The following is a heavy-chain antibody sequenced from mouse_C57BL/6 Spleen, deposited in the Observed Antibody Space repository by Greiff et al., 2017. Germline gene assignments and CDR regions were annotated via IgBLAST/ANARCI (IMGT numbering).Heavy chain of an antibody. CDR1: GYSITSGYY. V-gene: IGHV3-6*01. CDR2: ISYDGSN. CDR3: AREAYGYDDGVFAY. J-gene: IGHJ3*01. D-gene: IGHD2-2*01. Sequence: EVKLQESGPGLVKPSQSLSLTCSVTGYSITSGYYWNWIRQFPGNKLEWMGYISYDGSNNYNPSLKNRISITRDTSKNQLFLKLNSVTTEDTATYYCAREAYGYDDGVFAYGGQGTLVTVSA.